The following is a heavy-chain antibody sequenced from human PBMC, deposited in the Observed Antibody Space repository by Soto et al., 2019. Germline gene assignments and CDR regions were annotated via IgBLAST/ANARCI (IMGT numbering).Heavy chain of an antibody. Sequence: QVTLKESGPVLVKPTEALTLTCTVFVFSLSNARMGVSWIRQPPGKALEWLAHIFSNDEKSYSTSLKSTLTSSQDTSKSQLVLTMTNMDPVYTATYYCARSWGDGYSYGFDYWGQRSLVTVSS. CDR2: IFSNDEK. CDR3: ARSWGDGYSYGFDY. CDR1: VFSLSNARMG. D-gene: IGHD5-18*01. J-gene: IGHJ4*02. V-gene: IGHV2-26*01.